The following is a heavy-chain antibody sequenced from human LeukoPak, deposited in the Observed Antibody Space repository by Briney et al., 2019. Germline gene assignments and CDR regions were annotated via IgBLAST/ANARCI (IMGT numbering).Heavy chain of an antibody. CDR3: ARQLLWFGELGGMDV. Sequence: NPSETLSLTCTVSAGSISSSSYYWGWIRQPPGKGLEWIVSIYYSGSTYYNPSLKSRVTISVDTSKNQFSLKLSSVTAADTAVYYCARQLLWFGELGGMDVWGKGTTVTVSS. D-gene: IGHD3-10*01. CDR1: AGSISSSSYY. J-gene: IGHJ6*04. V-gene: IGHV4-39*01. CDR2: IYYSGST.